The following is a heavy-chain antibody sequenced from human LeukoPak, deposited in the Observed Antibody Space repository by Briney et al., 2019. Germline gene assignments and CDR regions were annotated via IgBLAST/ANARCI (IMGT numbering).Heavy chain of an antibody. CDR2: LIPIFGTA. V-gene: IGHV1-69*13. D-gene: IGHD3-10*01. CDR1: GGTFSSYA. CDR3: ARGHGSGSPYNWFDP. Sequence: SVKVSCKASGGTFSSYAISWVRQAPGQGLEWMGGLIPIFGTANYAQKFQGRVTITADESTSTAYMELSSLRSEDTAVYYCARGHGSGSPYNWFDPWGQGTLVTVSS. J-gene: IGHJ5*02.